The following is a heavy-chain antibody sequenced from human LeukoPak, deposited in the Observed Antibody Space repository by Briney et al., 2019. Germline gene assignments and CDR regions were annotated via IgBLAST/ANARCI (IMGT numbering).Heavy chain of an antibody. CDR2: MNPNSGNT. Sequence: VASVTVSFKASGYTFTRYDINWVRQATGQGLEWMGWMNPNSGNTGYAQKFQGRVTMTRNTSISTAYMELSSLRSEDTAVYYCARVPGRDIVVVPADDAFDIWGQGTMVTVSS. CDR3: ARVPGRDIVVVPADDAFDI. CDR1: GYTFTRYD. D-gene: IGHD2-2*01. J-gene: IGHJ3*02. V-gene: IGHV1-8*01.